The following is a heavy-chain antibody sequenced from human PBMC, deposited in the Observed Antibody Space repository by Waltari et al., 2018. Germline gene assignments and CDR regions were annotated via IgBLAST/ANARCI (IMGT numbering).Heavy chain of an antibody. CDR3: ARDSSIAPSFDY. J-gene: IGHJ4*02. V-gene: IGHV4-39*01. CDR2: IYYSGST. Sequence: QLQLQESGPGLVKPSETLSLTCTVSGGSISSSSYYWGWIRQPPWKGLEWIGSIYYSGSTYYNPSLKSRVTISVDTSKNQFSLKLSSVTAADTAVYYCARDSSIAPSFDYWGQGTLVTVSS. D-gene: IGHD6-6*01. CDR1: GGSISSSSYY.